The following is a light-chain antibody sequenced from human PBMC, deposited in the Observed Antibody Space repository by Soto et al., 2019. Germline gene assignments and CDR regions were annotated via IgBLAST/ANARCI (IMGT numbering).Light chain of an antibody. CDR3: QQYNSYPLT. CDR1: QDISSF. V-gene: IGKV1-16*01. J-gene: IGKJ4*01. Sequence: DIPMTQSPSSLSASVGDRVTLTCRASQDISSFLAWFQQKPGKAPKSLISAASKLQTGVPSRFSGSGFGADFTLTISSLQPEDFATYYCQQYNSYPLTFGGGTKVEIK. CDR2: AAS.